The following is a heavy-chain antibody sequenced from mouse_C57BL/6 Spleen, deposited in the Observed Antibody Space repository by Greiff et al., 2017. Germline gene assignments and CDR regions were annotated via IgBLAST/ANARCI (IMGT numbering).Heavy chain of an antibody. CDR2: ISSGSSTI. J-gene: IGHJ2*01. CDR1: GFTFSDYG. Sequence: EVNLVESGGGLVKPGGSLKLSCAASGFTFSDYGMHWVRQAPEKGLEWVAYISSGSSTIYYADTVKGRFTIARDKANNTLYLQMTSLRSEDTAMYYCARHFDYWGQGTTLTVSS. V-gene: IGHV5-17*01. CDR3: ARHFDY.